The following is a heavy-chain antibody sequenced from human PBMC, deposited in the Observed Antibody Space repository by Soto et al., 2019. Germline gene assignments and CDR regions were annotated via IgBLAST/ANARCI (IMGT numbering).Heavy chain of an antibody. Sequence: EVQLVPSGAEVKKPGESLRISCTGSGYSFTSYWISWVRQMPGKGLEWMGRIDPSDSDTKYSPSFQGHVTISTDKSISTAYLQWSSLKASDTAMYYCARTPRGLTYGNYWGQGTLVTVSS. CDR2: IDPSDSDT. D-gene: IGHD3-10*01. V-gene: IGHV5-10-1*01. CDR3: ARTPRGLTYGNY. J-gene: IGHJ1*01. CDR1: GYSFTSYW.